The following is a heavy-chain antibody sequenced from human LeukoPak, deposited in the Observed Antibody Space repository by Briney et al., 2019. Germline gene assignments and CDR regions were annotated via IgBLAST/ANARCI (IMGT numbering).Heavy chain of an antibody. D-gene: IGHD3-10*01. V-gene: IGHV1-69*01. CDR2: IIPIFGTA. CDR1: GGTFSSYA. CDR3: ASRLTDYGSGSYYRAFDI. J-gene: IGHJ3*02. Sequence: SVKVSCKASGGTFSSYAISWVRQAPGQGLEWMGGIIPIFGTANYAQKFQGRVTITADESTSTAYMELSSLRSEDTAVYYCASRLTDYGSGSYYRAFDIWGQGTMVTVPS.